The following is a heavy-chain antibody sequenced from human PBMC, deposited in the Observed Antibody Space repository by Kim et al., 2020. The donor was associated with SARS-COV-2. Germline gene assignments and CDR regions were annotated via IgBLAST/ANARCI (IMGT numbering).Heavy chain of an antibody. CDR3: ARGSNSFDY. Sequence: GGSLRLSCAASGFSFSDYYMDWVRQAPGKGLEWVGRIRNKAKSYTTEYAASVKGRLTISRDDSKNSLYLQMNSLKTEDTAVYYCARGSNSFDYWGQGTLVTVSS. J-gene: IGHJ4*02. V-gene: IGHV3-72*01. CDR1: GFSFSDYY. CDR2: IRNKAKSYTT.